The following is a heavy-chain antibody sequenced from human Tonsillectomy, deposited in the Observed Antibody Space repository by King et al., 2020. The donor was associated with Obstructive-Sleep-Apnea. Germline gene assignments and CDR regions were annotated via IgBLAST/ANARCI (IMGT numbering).Heavy chain of an antibody. J-gene: IGHJ4*02. CDR2: IYYSGST. V-gene: IGHV4-39*01. CDR1: GGSISSSSYY. CDR3: ATYSSSWIDY. D-gene: IGHD6-13*01. Sequence: QLQESGPGLVKPSETLSLNCTVSGGSISSSSYYWGWIRQPPGKGLEWIGSIYYSGSTYYNPSLKSRVTISVDTSKNQFSLKLSSVTAADTAVYYCATYSSSWIDYWGQGTLVTVSS.